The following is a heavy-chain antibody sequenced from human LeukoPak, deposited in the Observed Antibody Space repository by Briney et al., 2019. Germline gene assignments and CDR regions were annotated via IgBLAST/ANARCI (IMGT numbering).Heavy chain of an antibody. CDR1: GGSISSYY. V-gene: IGHV4-4*07. D-gene: IGHD2-8*02. J-gene: IGHJ5*02. Sequence: SETLSLTCTVSGGSISSYYWSWIRQPAGKGLEWIGRIYTSGSTNYNPSLKSRVTMSVDTSKNHFSLKLSSVTAADTAVYYCARVLKPGNWFDPWGQGTLVTVSS. CDR2: IYTSGST. CDR3: ARVLKPGNWFDP.